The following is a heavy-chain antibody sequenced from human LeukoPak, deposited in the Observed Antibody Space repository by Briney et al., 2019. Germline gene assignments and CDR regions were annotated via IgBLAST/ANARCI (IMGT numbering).Heavy chain of an antibody. Sequence: PGGSLRLSCAASGFTFRRYWMHWVRHTPGKGLVWVSRIYSDGSSTRYADSVKGRFTISRDNAKNTLYLQKRSLRVEDTAVYYSAIVDCSGGSSYFDYWGQGTLVTVSS. D-gene: IGHD2-15*01. CDR1: GFTFRRYW. CDR2: IYSDGSST. J-gene: IGHJ4*02. V-gene: IGHV3-74*01. CDR3: AIVDCSGGSSYFDY.